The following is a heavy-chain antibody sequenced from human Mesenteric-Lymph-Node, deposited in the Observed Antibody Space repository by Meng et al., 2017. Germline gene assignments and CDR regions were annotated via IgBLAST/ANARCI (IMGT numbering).Heavy chain of an antibody. D-gene: IGHD6-13*01. CDR3: AREGSSSWYDPTNWFDP. CDR2: IYTSGST. Sequence: SETLSLTCTVSGGSISSGSYYWSWIRPPAGKGLEWIGRIYTSGSTNYNPSLKSRVTISVDTSKNQFSLKFSSVTAADTAVYYCAREGSSSWYDPTNWFDPWGQGTLVTVFS. V-gene: IGHV4-61*02. CDR1: GGSISSGSYY. J-gene: IGHJ5*02.